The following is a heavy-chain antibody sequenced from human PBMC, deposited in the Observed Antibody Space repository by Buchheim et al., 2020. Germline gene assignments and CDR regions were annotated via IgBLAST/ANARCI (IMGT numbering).Heavy chain of an antibody. D-gene: IGHD6-13*01. Sequence: EVQLVESGGGLVQPGGSLRLSCAASGFTFSSYWMSWVRQAPGKGLEWVANIKQDGSEKYYVDSVKGRFTISRDNAKNSLYLQMNSLRAEDTAVYYCAREKRIAAAGQKYYYYGMDVWGQGTT. J-gene: IGHJ6*02. CDR1: GFTFSSYW. V-gene: IGHV3-7*01. CDR2: IKQDGSEK. CDR3: AREKRIAAAGQKYYYYGMDV.